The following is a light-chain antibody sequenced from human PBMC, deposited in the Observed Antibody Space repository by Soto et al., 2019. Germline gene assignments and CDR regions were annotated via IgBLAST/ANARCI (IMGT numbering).Light chain of an antibody. CDR1: KSVSNNY. CDR3: QQYGSSGT. J-gene: IGKJ1*01. Sequence: EIVLTQSPGTLSLSPGARDPLSGRARKSVSNNYLGWYQQKPGQGPRLLIYGASNRATGIPDRFRGSGSGTDFTLTISRLEPEDFAVYYCQQYGSSGTFGQGTKV. V-gene: IGKV3-20*01. CDR2: GAS.